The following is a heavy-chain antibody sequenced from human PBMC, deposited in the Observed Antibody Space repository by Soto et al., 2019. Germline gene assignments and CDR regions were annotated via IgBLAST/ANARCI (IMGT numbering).Heavy chain of an antibody. CDR2: IYYSGST. J-gene: IGHJ6*02. CDR1: GGSISSGGYY. Sequence: TLSLACTVSGGSISSGGYYWSWIRQHRGKGLEWIGYIYYSGSTYYNPSITSRVKISVDTSKNQFSLKLSSVTAEDTPVYYCERDYRGLYDFVGLYGVDVWGQGTTVTVSS. D-gene: IGHD3-3*01. CDR3: ERDYRGLYDFVGLYGVDV. V-gene: IGHV4-31*03.